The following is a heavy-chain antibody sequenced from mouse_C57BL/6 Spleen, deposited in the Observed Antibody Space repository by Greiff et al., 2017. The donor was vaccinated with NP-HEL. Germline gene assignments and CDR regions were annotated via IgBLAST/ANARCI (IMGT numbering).Heavy chain of an antibody. CDR1: GYTFTSYW. D-gene: IGHD1-1*01. J-gene: IGHJ2*01. V-gene: IGHV1-7*01. Sequence: QVQLQQSGAELAKPGASVKLSCKASGYTFTSYWMHWVKQRPGQGLEWIGYINPSSGYTKYNQKFKDKATLTADKYSSTAYMQLSSLTYEDSAVYYCARGDTTVDYWGQGTTLTVSS. CDR3: ARGDTTVDY. CDR2: INPSSGYT.